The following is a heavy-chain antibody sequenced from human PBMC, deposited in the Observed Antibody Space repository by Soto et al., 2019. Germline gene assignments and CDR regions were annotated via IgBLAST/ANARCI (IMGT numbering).Heavy chain of an antibody. J-gene: IGHJ5*02. CDR2: INHSGST. D-gene: IGHD2-15*01. V-gene: IGHV4-34*01. CDR1: GGSFSGYY. CDR3: ARGKDIVVVVAATQNNNWFDP. Sequence: QVQLQQWGAGLLKPSETLSLTCAVYGGSFSGYYWSWIRQPPGKGLEWIGEINHSGSTNYNPSLKSRVTISVDTSKNQFSLKLSSVTAADTAVYYCARGKDIVVVVAATQNNNWFDPWGQGTLVTVSS.